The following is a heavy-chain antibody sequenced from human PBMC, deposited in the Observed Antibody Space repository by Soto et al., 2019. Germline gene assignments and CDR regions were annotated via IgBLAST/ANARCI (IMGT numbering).Heavy chain of an antibody. D-gene: IGHD1-1*01. J-gene: IGHJ6*02. CDR2: VYYRGNT. CDR3: AGMRTGSQGCGMDV. V-gene: IGHV4-59*01. CDR1: GGSINNYY. Sequence: QVQLQGSGPGLVKPSETLSLTCTVSGGSINNYYWTWIRQPPKKGLEWIGYVYYRGNTDYNPALRSRVTISLDTSEKQFSLNLRSVTAADTAIYYCAGMRTGSQGCGMDVWGQGTTVTVSS.